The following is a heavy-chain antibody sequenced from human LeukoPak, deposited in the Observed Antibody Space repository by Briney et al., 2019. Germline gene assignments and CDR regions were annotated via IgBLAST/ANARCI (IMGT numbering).Heavy chain of an antibody. CDR3: ARTYGSSGLGYFNL. CDR2: IYYSGST. CDR1: GGSISSYY. J-gene: IGHJ2*01. V-gene: IGHV4-59*01. D-gene: IGHD6-13*01. Sequence: SETLSLTCTVSGGSISSYYWSWIRQPPGKGLEWIGYIYYSGSTNYSPSLKSRLTISVDTSKNQFSLKLSSVTAADTAVYYCARTYGSSGLGYFNLWGRGTLVTVSS.